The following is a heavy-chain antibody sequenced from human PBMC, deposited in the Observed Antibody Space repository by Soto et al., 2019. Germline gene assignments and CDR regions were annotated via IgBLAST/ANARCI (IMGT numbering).Heavy chain of an antibody. CDR2: ISYDGSNK. D-gene: IGHD2-2*01. Sequence: GGSLRLSCAASGFTFSSYAMHWVRQAPGKGLEWVAVISYDGSNKYYADSVKGRFTISRDNSNNTLYLQMNSLRAEDTAVYYCARDIYCSSTSCYVLPTAGMDVWGQGTTVTVSS. J-gene: IGHJ6*02. V-gene: IGHV3-30-3*01. CDR1: GFTFSSYA. CDR3: ARDIYCSSTSCYVLPTAGMDV.